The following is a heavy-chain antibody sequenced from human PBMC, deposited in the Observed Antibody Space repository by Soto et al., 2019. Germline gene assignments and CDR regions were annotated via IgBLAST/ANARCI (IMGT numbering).Heavy chain of an antibody. V-gene: IGHV1-46*01. CDR2: INPSGGST. J-gene: IGHJ6*02. Sequence: ASVKVSCKASGYTFISYYMHWVRQAPGQGLEWMGIINPSGGSTSYAQKFQGRVTMTRDTSTSTVYMELSRLRSEDTAVYYCAREEGFGDLLYYGMHDWGQGTPVTVYS. D-gene: IGHD3-10*01. CDR1: GYTFISYY. CDR3: AREEGFGDLLYYGMHD.